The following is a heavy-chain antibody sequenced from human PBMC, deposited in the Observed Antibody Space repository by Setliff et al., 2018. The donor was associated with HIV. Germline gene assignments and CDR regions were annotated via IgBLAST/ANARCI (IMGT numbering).Heavy chain of an antibody. CDR1: GFTVSGDS. CDR3: ATNQGFGVFGYFDN. Sequence: PGESLKISCAASGFTVSGDSVSWVRQAPGKGPEWLSIIFTGGSTYYPESAKGRFTISRDGSKNTLYLEINDLTADDTATYFCATNQGFGVFGYFDNWGQGTRVTSPQ. CDR2: IFTGGST. V-gene: IGHV3-53*01. D-gene: IGHD3-10*01. J-gene: IGHJ4*02.